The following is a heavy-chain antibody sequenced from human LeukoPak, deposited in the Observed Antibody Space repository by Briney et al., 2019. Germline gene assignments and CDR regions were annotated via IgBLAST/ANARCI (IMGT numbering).Heavy chain of an antibody. Sequence: PSETLSLTCTVSGGSISSSYSYWGWIRQPPGKGLEWIGNIYYSGSTYYSPSLTSRVTVSVDTSENQFSLKLSSVTAADTAVYYCAREQDYDSSGYYDYWGQGTLVTVSS. J-gene: IGHJ4*02. V-gene: IGHV4-39*07. CDR2: IYYSGST. CDR1: GGSISSSYSY. D-gene: IGHD3-22*01. CDR3: AREQDYDSSGYYDY.